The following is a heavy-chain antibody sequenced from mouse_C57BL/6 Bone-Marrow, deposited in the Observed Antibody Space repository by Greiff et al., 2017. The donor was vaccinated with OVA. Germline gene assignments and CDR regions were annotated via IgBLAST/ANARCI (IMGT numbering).Heavy chain of an antibody. CDR2: ISSGGSYT. CDR1: GFTFSSYG. Sequence: EVMLVESGGDLVKPGGSLKLSCAASGFTFSSYGMSWVRQTPDKRLEWVATISSGGSYTYYPDSVKGRLTISRDNAKNTLYLQMSRLKSEDTAMYYCARRGIYYDYDVGDYAMDYWGQGTSVTVSS. D-gene: IGHD2-4*01. CDR3: ARRGIYYDYDVGDYAMDY. J-gene: IGHJ4*01. V-gene: IGHV5-6*02.